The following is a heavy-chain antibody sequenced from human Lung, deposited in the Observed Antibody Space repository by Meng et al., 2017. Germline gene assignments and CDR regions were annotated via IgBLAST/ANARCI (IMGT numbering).Heavy chain of an antibody. CDR1: GFTFTDHW. J-gene: IGHJ1*01. V-gene: IGHV3-74*01. D-gene: IGHD1-1*01. CDR3: TNDRLNH. CDR2: INRDGTKP. Sequence: EFQLAGSWGGLVPPGGSLRLSCAASGFTFTDHWMHWVRQGPGKGLVWVSRINRDGTKPTYADSVKGRFTISRDNAKNTLYLQMNNLRAEDTAFYYCTNDRLNHWGQGALVTVSS.